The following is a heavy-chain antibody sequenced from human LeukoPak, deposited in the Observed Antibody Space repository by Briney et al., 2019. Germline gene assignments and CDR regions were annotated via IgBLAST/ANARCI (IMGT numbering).Heavy chain of an antibody. CDR1: GFTFSDHH. J-gene: IGHJ4*02. CDR3: TRLNYFDGSGYYHDY. D-gene: IGHD3-22*01. Sequence: PGGSLRLSCAASGFTFSDHHMDWGRQAPGGGLEWVGRIRNRANSYITKYAASVTGRFTISRDDSKNSMFLQMNSLVTEDTAVYFCTRLNYFDGSGYYHDYWGQGTLVTVSS. V-gene: IGHV3-72*01. CDR2: IRNRANSYIT.